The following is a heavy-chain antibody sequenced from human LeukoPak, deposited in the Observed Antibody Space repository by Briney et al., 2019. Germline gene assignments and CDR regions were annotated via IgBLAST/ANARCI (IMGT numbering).Heavy chain of an antibody. CDR3: ARDPGLIPVHYMDV. D-gene: IGHD3-22*01. CDR2: ISGPGGTT. CDR1: GFTFSTHA. J-gene: IGHJ6*03. Sequence: GGSLRLSCVVSGFTFSTHAMTWVRQAPGKGLERVSDISGPGGTTYYAASVKGRFTISRDNSKNTLFLQMNSLRAEDTAVYYCARDPGLIPVHYMDVWGKGTTVIVSS. V-gene: IGHV3-23*01.